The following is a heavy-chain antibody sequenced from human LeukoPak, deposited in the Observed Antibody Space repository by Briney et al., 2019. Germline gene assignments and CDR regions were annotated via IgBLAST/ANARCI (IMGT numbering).Heavy chain of an antibody. Sequence: SETLSLTCTVSGGSISSYYWSWIRQPPGKGLEWIGYIYYSGSTNYNPSLKSRVTISVDTSKNQFSLKLSSVTAADTAVYYCAREGTAMDPPRPFDPWGQGTLVTVSS. CDR2: IYYSGST. D-gene: IGHD5-18*01. CDR1: GGSISSYY. CDR3: AREGTAMDPPRPFDP. J-gene: IGHJ5*02. V-gene: IGHV4-59*01.